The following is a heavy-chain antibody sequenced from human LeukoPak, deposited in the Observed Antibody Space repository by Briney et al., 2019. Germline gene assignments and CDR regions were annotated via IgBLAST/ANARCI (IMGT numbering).Heavy chain of an antibody. Sequence: GGSLKTSFKGSGYHFTSYWISWGRPMPGKGLGWMGRIDPSDSYTNYSPSFQGHVTISADKSISTAYLQWSSLKASDTAMYYCARSGESGWLGKSDYWGQGTLVTVSS. CDR1: GYHFTSYW. CDR2: IDPSDSYT. CDR3: ARSGESGWLGKSDY. D-gene: IGHD6-19*01. V-gene: IGHV5-10-1*01. J-gene: IGHJ4*02.